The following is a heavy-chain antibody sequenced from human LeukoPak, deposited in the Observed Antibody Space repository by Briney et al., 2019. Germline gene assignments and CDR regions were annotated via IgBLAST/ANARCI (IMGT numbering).Heavy chain of an antibody. CDR1: GFTFSDYS. CDR3: ARRMDYIDY. CDR2: ISYNGNNE. J-gene: IGHJ4*02. Sequence: LSCAAXGFTFSDYSLHWVRQAPGKGLEWVALISYNGNNEYYADSVKGRFTISRDSSKNTLYLQMNSLRVEDTAMYYCARRMDYIDYWGQGTLVTVSS. D-gene: IGHD2-8*01. V-gene: IGHV3-30-3*01.